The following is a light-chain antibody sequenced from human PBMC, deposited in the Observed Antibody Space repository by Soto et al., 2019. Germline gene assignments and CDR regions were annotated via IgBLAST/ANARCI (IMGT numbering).Light chain of an antibody. CDR2: KAS. CDR3: QQYNSYSRT. Sequence: DVHIPHSPSTLSASVKDRVTITCRASQSISSWLAWYQQKPGKAPKLLIYKASSLESGVPSRFSGSGSGTEFTLTISSLQPDDFATYYCQQYNSYSRTFCQVTKVDIK. J-gene: IGKJ1*01. V-gene: IGKV1-5*03. CDR1: QSISSW.